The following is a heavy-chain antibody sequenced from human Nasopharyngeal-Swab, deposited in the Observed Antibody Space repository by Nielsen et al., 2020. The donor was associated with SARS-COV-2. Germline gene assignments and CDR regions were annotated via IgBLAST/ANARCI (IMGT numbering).Heavy chain of an antibody. Sequence: SETLSLTCAVYGGSFSGYYWSWIRQPAGKGLEWIGEINHSGSTNYNPSLKSRVTISVDTSKNQFSLKLSSVTAADTAVYYCARGRGYWGQGTLVTVSS. CDR2: INHSGST. J-gene: IGHJ4*02. V-gene: IGHV4-34*01. CDR3: ARGRGY. CDR1: GGSFSGYY.